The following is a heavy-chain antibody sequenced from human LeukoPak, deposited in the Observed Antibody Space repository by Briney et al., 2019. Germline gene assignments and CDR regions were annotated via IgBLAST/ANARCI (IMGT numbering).Heavy chain of an antibody. CDR1: GFTFSSYA. J-gene: IGHJ3*02. Sequence: PGGSLRLSCAASGFTFSSYAMSWVRQAPGKGLEWVSTISGSGGSTYYADSVMGRFTISRDNSKNTLYLQMNSLRVEDTALYYCAKDLGGEPRYCSTRNCYKYCFDIWGQGTMVTVSS. D-gene: IGHD2-2*02. V-gene: IGHV3-23*01. CDR2: ISGSGGST. CDR3: AKDLGGEPRYCSTRNCYKYCFDI.